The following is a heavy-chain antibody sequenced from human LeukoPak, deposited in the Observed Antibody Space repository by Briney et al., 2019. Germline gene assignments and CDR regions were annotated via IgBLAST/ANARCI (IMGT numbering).Heavy chain of an antibody. Sequence: PGGSLRLSCAASGFTFSSYGMHWVRQAPGKGLEWVAFIRYDGSNKYYADSVKGRFTISRDNSKNTLYLQMNSLRAEDTAVYYCAKYFGSYYDYYFDYWGQGTLVTVSS. CDR2: IRYDGSNK. V-gene: IGHV3-30*02. CDR3: AKYFGSYYDYYFDY. J-gene: IGHJ4*02. CDR1: GFTFSSYG. D-gene: IGHD1-26*01.